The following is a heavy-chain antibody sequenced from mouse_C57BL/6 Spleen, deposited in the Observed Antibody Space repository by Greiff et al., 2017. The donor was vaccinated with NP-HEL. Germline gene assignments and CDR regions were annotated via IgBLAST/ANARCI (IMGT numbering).Heavy chain of an antibody. CDR2: INYDGSST. CDR1: GFTFSDYY. Sequence: EVHLVESEGGLVQPGSSMKLSCTASGFTFSDYYMAWVRQVPEKGLEWVANINYDGSSTYYLDSLKSRFIISRDNAKNILYLQMSSLKSEDTATYYCARDRGYGYDDAMDYWGQGTSVTVSS. V-gene: IGHV5-16*01. J-gene: IGHJ4*01. D-gene: IGHD2-2*01. CDR3: ARDRGYGYDDAMDY.